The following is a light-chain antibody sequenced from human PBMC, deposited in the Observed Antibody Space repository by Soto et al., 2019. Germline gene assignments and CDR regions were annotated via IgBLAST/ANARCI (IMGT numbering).Light chain of an antibody. CDR1: QSISNY. Sequence: DIKMTQSPSSLSASVGDRVTITCRASQSISNYLSWYQHKPGIAPKLLIYAASTLQSGVPSRFSGSGSGTDFTLTISSLQFEDFATYYCLQGYTTPPLTFGGGTKVEIK. J-gene: IGKJ4*01. CDR2: AAS. V-gene: IGKV1-39*01. CDR3: LQGYTTPPLT.